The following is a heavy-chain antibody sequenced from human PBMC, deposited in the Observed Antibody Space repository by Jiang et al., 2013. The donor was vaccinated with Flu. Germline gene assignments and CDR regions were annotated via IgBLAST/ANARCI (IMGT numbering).Heavy chain of an antibody. CDR3: ARGSAGTTLTYFDY. V-gene: IGHV4-34*01. J-gene: IGHJ4*02. D-gene: IGHD1-7*01. Sequence: KSRVTISVDASKNQFSLKLSSVTAADTAVYYCARGSAGTTLTYFDYWGQGTLVTVSS.